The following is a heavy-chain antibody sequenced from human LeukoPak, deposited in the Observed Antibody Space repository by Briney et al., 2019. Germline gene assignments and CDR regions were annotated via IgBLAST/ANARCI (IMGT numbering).Heavy chain of an antibody. V-gene: IGHV3-7*01. Sequence: GGSLRLSCAASGFTFSSYWMSWVRQAPGKGLEWVANIKQDGSEKYYVDSVKGRFTISRENAKNSLYLQMNSLRAEDTAVYYCARDPSSGWYVPTYFDYWGQGTLVTVSS. CDR2: IKQDGSEK. CDR3: ARDPSSGWYVPTYFDY. J-gene: IGHJ4*02. D-gene: IGHD6-19*01. CDR1: GFTFSSYW.